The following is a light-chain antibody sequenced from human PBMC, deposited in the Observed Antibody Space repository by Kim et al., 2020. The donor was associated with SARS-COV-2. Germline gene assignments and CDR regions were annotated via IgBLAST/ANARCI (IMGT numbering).Light chain of an antibody. CDR3: QVWDTPTWV. J-gene: IGLJ2*01. CDR2: GDT. CDR1: NIGSQN. V-gene: IGLV3-9*01. Sequence: SYELTQPLSASVALGQTARITCGRNNIGSQNVHWYQQKPGQAPVLVIYGDTNRPSGIPEQFSGSNSGNTANLTISRAQAGDEADYYCQVWDTPTWVFGGGTQLTVL.